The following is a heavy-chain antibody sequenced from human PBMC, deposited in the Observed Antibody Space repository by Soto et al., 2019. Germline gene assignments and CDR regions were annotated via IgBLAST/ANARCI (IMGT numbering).Heavy chain of an antibody. CDR3: ARGYYDYIWGSYRWNWFDP. CDR1: GYTFTSYG. V-gene: IGHV1-18*01. Sequence: GASVKVSCKASGYTFTSYGISWVRQAPGQGLEWMGWISAYNGNTNYAQKLQGRVTMTRNTSISTAYMELSSLRSEDTAVYYCARGYYDYIWGSYRWNWFDPWGQGTLVTVSS. CDR2: ISAYNGNT. D-gene: IGHD3-16*02. J-gene: IGHJ5*02.